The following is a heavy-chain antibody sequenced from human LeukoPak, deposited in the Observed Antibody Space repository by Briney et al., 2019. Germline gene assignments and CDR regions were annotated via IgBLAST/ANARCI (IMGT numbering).Heavy chain of an antibody. CDR2: ISGSGGST. CDR1: GFTFSSYG. V-gene: IGHV3-23*01. Sequence: GGSLRLSCAASGFTFSSYGMSWVRQAPGKGLEWVSAISGSGGSTYYADSVKGRFTISRDNSKNTLYLQMNSLRAEDTAVYYCAKDPPPYYDILTGYLNFDYWGQGTLVTVSS. CDR3: AKDPPPYYDILTGYLNFDY. J-gene: IGHJ4*02. D-gene: IGHD3-9*01.